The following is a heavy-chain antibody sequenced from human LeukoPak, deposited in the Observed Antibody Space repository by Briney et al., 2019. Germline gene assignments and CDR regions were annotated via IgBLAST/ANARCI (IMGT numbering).Heavy chain of an antibody. D-gene: IGHD6-13*01. Sequence: GGSLRLSCAASGFTFSNYWMRWVRQAPGKGLVWVSRIKSDGTITSYADSVKGRFTISRDNAKNTLYLQMNSLRGEDTAVYYCAISPPDSSWVYWGQGTLVTVSS. CDR3: AISPPDSSWVY. V-gene: IGHV3-74*01. CDR2: IKSDGTIT. CDR1: GFTFSNYW. J-gene: IGHJ4*02.